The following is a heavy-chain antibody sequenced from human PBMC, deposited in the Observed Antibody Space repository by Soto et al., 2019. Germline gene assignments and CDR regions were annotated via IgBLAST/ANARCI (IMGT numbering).Heavy chain of an antibody. D-gene: IGHD6-13*01. J-gene: IGHJ6*02. V-gene: IGHV1-2*04. CDR2: INPNSGGT. Sequence: ASVKASCKASGYTFTGYYMHWVRQAPGQGLEWMGSINPNSGGTNYAQKFQGWVTMTRDTSISTAYMELSRLRSDDTAVYYCARERYSSSWYGPYYYYGMDVWGQGTTVTVSS. CDR3: ARERYSSSWYGPYYYYGMDV. CDR1: GYTFTGYY.